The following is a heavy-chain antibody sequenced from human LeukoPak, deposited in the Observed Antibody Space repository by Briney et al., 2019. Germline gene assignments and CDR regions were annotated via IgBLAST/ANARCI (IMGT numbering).Heavy chain of an antibody. V-gene: IGHV4-39*01. CDR2: IYYSGST. CDR3: ARHSRGADYFDY. CDR1: GGSISSSSYY. J-gene: IGHJ4*02. D-gene: IGHD1-26*01. Sequence: SETLSLTCTVSGGSISSSSYYWGWIRQPPGKGLEWIGSIYYSGSTYYNPSLKSRVTISVDTSKNQFSLKLSSVTAADTAVYYCARHSRGADYFDYWGQGTLVTVSS.